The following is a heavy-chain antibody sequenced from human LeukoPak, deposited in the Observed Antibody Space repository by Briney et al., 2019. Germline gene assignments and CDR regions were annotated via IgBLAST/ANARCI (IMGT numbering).Heavy chain of an antibody. Sequence: GRSLRLSCAASGFSFSSYGMHWVSQPPGKGLEWVASLWYDGIIKYYAESVNGRFTISRDNSKNTLYLQMNSLRAEDTAVYYCARARNNYDGSGYSALDYWGQGTLVTVSS. J-gene: IGHJ4*02. CDR3: ARARNNYDGSGYSALDY. D-gene: IGHD3-22*01. CDR1: GFSFSSYG. V-gene: IGHV3-33*01. CDR2: LWYDGIIK.